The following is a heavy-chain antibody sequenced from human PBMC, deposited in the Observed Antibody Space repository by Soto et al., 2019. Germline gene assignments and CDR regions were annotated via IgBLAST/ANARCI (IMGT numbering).Heavy chain of an antibody. D-gene: IGHD6-6*01. J-gene: IGHJ4*02. CDR2: ISGSDDST. V-gene: IGHV3-23*01. CDR3: AKRSSSSTFDY. Sequence: EVQLLESGGGLVQPGESLRLSCAASGFTFSSYAMSWVRQAPGKGLEWVSVISGSDDSTYYADSVKGRFTISRDNSKNTLYLQMNSLRAEDTAVDYGAKRSSSSTFDYWGQGTLVTVSS. CDR1: GFTFSSYA.